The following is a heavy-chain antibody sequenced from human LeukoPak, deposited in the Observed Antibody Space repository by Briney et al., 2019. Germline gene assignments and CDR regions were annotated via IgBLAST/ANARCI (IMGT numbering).Heavy chain of an antibody. D-gene: IGHD2-21*02. J-gene: IGHJ6*02. Sequence: GGSLRLSCAASGFTFSIYGMHWVRQAPGKGLEWVAYIQYDGNNIYKADSVKGRFTIPRDNSKNTLYLQMNSLRAEDTAVYYCARDLYCGGDCYPYYYYGMDVWGQGTTVTVSS. CDR2: IQYDGNNI. CDR1: GFTFSIYG. V-gene: IGHV3-30*02. CDR3: ARDLYCGGDCYPYYYYGMDV.